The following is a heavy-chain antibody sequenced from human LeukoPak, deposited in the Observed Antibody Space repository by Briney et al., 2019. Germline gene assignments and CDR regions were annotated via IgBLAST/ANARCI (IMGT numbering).Heavy chain of an antibody. J-gene: IGHJ6*03. Sequence: GGSLRLSCAASGFTFSSYSMNWVRQAPGKGLEWVSSISSSSSYIYYADSVKGRFTISRDNAKNSLYLQMNSLRAEDTAVYYCARGADCSGGSCYSALFYYYYMDVWGKGTTVTVSS. CDR1: GFTFSSYS. CDR3: ARGADCSGGSCYSALFYYYYMDV. D-gene: IGHD2-15*01. CDR2: ISSSSSYI. V-gene: IGHV3-21*01.